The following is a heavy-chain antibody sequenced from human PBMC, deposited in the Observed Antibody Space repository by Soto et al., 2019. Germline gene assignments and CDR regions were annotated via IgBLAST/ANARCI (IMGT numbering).Heavy chain of an antibody. Sequence: QVQLVQSGAATKKPGSSVKVSCETSGGTLSTYAISWVRQAPGQGLEWVGGIIPVLNKANYAQRFQGRVTITADESTSTAYMELSSLRSEDTAVYYCARGRLYYFDYWGQGTLVTVSS. V-gene: IGHV1-69*12. CDR1: GGTLSTYA. J-gene: IGHJ4*02. CDR3: ARGRLYYFDY. D-gene: IGHD1-1*01. CDR2: IIPVLNKA.